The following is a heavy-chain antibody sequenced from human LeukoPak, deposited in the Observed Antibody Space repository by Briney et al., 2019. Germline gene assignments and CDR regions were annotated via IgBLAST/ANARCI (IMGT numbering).Heavy chain of an antibody. CDR3: ATIQIDAATFDH. CDR2: ISYSGST. V-gene: IGHV4-59*02. CDR1: GDSVNNYH. J-gene: IGHJ4*01. Sequence: PSETLSLTCGVSGDSVNNYHWSWIRQPPGKGLEWIGYISYSGSTNYNPSLKSRVTISIDTPKNQFSLKLISVTAADTAIYYCATIQIDAATFDHWGQGTVVTVSS. D-gene: IGHD2-2*02.